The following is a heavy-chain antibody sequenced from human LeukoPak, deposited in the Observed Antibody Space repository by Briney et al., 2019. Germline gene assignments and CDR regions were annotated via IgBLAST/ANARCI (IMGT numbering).Heavy chain of an antibody. V-gene: IGHV3-20*01. J-gene: IGHJ3*02. CDR1: GFTFSSYG. CDR3: ARGGGYDILTGPGAFDI. CDR2: INWNGGST. D-gene: IGHD3-9*01. Sequence: PGGSLRLSCAASGFTFSSYGMSWVRQAPGKGLEWGSGINWNGGSTGYADSVKGRFTISRDNAKNSLYLQMNSLRAEDTALYHCARGGGYDILTGPGAFDIWGQGTMVTVSS.